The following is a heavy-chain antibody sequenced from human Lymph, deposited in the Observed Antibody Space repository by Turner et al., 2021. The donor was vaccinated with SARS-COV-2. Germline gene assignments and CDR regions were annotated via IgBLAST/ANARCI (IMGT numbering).Heavy chain of an antibody. CDR3: ARGFDY. CDR1: GGSISSYY. Sequence: QVQLQESGPGLVKPSETLSLTCTVSGGSISSYYWSWIRQPPGKGLEWIGNIYYSGTTNYTPSLKSRVTISVDTSKNQFSLKLRSVTAADTAVYYCARGFDYWGQGTLVTVSS. J-gene: IGHJ4*02. CDR2: IYYSGTT. V-gene: IGHV4-59*01.